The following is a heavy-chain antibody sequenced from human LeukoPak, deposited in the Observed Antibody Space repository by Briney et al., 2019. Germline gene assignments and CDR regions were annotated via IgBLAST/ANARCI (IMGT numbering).Heavy chain of an antibody. CDR2: ISRSSTYI. V-gene: IGHV3-21*01. CDR1: GFTFSTYS. J-gene: IGHJ4*02. CDR3: ATTYPLFDY. Sequence: GGSLRLSCAASGFTFSTYSMNWVRQAPGKGLEWVSSISRSSTYIYYADSVKGRFTISRDNAENSLYLRMNSLRAEDTAVYYCATTYPLFDYWGQGTLVTVSS.